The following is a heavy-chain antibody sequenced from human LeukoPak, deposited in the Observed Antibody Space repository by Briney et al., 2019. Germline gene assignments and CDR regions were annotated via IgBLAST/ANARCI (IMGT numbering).Heavy chain of an antibody. J-gene: IGHJ4*02. CDR1: GFTFSSYG. Sequence: PGRSLRLSCAASGFTFSSYGMHWVRQAPGKGLEWVAVIWYDGSNKYYADSEKGRFTISRDNSKNTLYLQMNSLRAEDTAVYYCARKYSSGWSDYWGQGTLVTVSS. CDR3: ARKYSSGWSDY. V-gene: IGHV3-33*01. CDR2: IWYDGSNK. D-gene: IGHD6-19*01.